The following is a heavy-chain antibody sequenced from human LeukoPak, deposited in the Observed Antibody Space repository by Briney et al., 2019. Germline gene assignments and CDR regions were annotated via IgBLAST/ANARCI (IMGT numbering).Heavy chain of an antibody. CDR2: INPDVGET. D-gene: IGHD3-9*01. CDR3: ARDPPISGRWVFDI. CDR1: GYRFTGYY. V-gene: IGHV1-2*02. J-gene: IGHJ3*02. Sequence: ASVTVSCKASGYRFTGYYIHWLRQAPGQGVEWMGWINPDVGETHSPQKFLGRVTMTGDTSITTAYMELRDLRSDDTAVYYSARDPPISGRWVFDIWGQGTMVTVYS.